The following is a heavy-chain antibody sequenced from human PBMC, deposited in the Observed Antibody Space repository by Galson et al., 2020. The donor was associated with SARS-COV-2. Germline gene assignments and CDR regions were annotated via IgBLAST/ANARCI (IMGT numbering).Heavy chain of an antibody. CDR3: AKGAVTTEREYFDY. Sequence: GASLRLSCAASGFTFDDYAMHWVRQAPGKGLEWVSGISWNSGSIGYADSVKGRFTISRDNAKNSLYLQMNSLRAEDTALYYCAKGAVTTEREYFDYWGQGTLVTVSS. D-gene: IGHD4-4*01. CDR1: GFTFDDYA. CDR2: ISWNSGSI. V-gene: IGHV3-9*01. J-gene: IGHJ4*02.